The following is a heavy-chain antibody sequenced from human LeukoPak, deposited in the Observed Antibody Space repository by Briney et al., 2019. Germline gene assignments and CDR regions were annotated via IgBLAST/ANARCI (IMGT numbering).Heavy chain of an antibody. V-gene: IGHV4-34*01. D-gene: IGHD4/OR15-4a*01. J-gene: IGHJ4*02. CDR2: INHGGST. Sequence: SETLSLACAVYGGSLSGYYWSWIRQSPGKGLEWIGEINHGGSTNYNPSLKSRVTMSVDTSKNHFSLKLSSVTAADTAVYFCAREGRMSMGIEYWGQGTLVTVSS. CDR3: AREGRMSMGIEY. CDR1: GGSLSGYY.